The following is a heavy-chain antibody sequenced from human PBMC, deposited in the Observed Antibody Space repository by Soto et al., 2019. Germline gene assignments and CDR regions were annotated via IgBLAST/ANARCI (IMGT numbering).Heavy chain of an antibody. Sequence: YLRWLCHEKGQGLEWMGIINPSGGSTSYAQKFQGRVTMTRDTSTSTVYMELSSLRSEVTAVYYGARGYGVSYFDYWGQGTLDTVSS. CDR2: INPSGGST. D-gene: IGHD4-17*01. V-gene: IGHV1-46*01. CDR3: ARGYGVSYFDY. CDR1: Y. J-gene: IGHJ4*02.